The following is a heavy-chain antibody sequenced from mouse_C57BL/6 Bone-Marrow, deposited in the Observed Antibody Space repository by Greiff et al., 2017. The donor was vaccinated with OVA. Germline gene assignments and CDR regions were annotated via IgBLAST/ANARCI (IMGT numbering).Heavy chain of an antibody. Sequence: EVKLMESGGGLVQPGESLKLSCESNEYEFPSHDMSWVRKTPEKRLELVAAINSDGGSTYYPDTMERRFIISRDNTKKTLYLQMSSLRSEDTALYYCARHDYDEGGYAMDYWGQGTSVTVSS. CDR3: ARHDYDEGGYAMDY. V-gene: IGHV5-2*01. J-gene: IGHJ4*01. D-gene: IGHD2-4*01. CDR1: EYEFPSHD. CDR2: INSDGGST.